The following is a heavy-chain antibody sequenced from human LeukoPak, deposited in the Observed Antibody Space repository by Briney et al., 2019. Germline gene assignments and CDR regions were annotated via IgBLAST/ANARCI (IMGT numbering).Heavy chain of an antibody. D-gene: IGHD2-21*02. CDR3: ARDGDYLRAFDI. Sequence: PWGSLRLSCAASGFTFSKHWMHWVRQAPGKGLVWVARVNPEGTRTTYTDSVKGRFSISRDNAKTTLYLQMNSLRAEDTAVYYCARDGDYLRAFDIWGQGTMVTVAS. CDR2: VNPEGTRT. V-gene: IGHV3-74*03. CDR1: GFTFSKHW. J-gene: IGHJ3*02.